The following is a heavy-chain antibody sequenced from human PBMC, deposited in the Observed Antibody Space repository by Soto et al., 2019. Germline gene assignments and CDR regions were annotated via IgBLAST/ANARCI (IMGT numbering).Heavy chain of an antibody. Sequence: GESLKISCQCSGYTFSNFWIAWVRQLPGKGLEYMGIIYPGDSETRYSPSFHGKVTISADRSIGTAYLQWSSLEASDSAFYFCARQRTSVVTQAYFDVWGPGSLVTVSS. CDR2: IYPGDSET. J-gene: IGHJ4*02. D-gene: IGHD2-21*02. V-gene: IGHV5-51*01. CDR3: ARQRTSVVTQAYFDV. CDR1: GYTFSNFW.